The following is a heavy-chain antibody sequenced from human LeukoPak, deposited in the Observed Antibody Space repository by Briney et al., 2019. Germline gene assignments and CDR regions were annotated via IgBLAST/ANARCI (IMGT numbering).Heavy chain of an antibody. Sequence: ASVKVSCKASGYTFTSYYMHWVRQATGQGLEWMGWSSGYNGNTNYAQKLQGRVTMTTDTSTSTAYMELRSLRSDDTAVYYCARDLGQSGLVAAAGKARFDYWGQGTLVTVSS. V-gene: IGHV1-18*04. D-gene: IGHD6-13*01. CDR1: GYTFTSYY. CDR2: SSGYNGNT. CDR3: ARDLGQSGLVAAAGKARFDY. J-gene: IGHJ4*02.